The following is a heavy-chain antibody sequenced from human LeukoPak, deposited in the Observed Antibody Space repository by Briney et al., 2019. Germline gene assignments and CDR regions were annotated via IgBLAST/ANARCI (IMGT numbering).Heavy chain of an antibody. Sequence: SQTLSLTCAISGDTVSSNSAAWNWIRQSPSRGLEWLGRIYYRSRWYNDYALSVKSRITINPDTSRNQFSLQLNSVTPEDTAVYYCARAQRDGNNRWFDPWPQGTLLSVSS. CDR1: GDTVSSNSAA. D-gene: IGHD5-24*01. CDR3: ARAQRDGNNRWFDP. J-gene: IGHJ5*02. V-gene: IGHV6-1*01. CDR2: IYYRSRWYN.